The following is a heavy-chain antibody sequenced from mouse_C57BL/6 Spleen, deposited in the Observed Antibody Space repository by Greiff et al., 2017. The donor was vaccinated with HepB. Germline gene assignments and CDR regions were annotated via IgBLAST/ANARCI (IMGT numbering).Heavy chain of an antibody. V-gene: IGHV1-42*01. Sequence: VQLQQSGPELVKPGASVKISCKASGYSFTGYYMNWVKQSTEKSLEWIGEINPSTGGTTYNQKFKAKATLTVDKSSSTAYMQLKSLTSEDSAVYYCARRRPLYDYDVRDYWGQGTTLTVSS. J-gene: IGHJ2*01. CDR1: GYSFTGYY. D-gene: IGHD2-4*01. CDR2: INPSTGGT. CDR3: ARRRPLYDYDVRDY.